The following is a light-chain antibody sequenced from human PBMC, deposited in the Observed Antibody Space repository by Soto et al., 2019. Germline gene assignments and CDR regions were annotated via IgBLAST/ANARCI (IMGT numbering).Light chain of an antibody. CDR2: DVS. Sequence: QSALTQPASVSGSPGQSITISCTGTSSDVGGYNYVSWYQQHPGTAPKLMIYDVSNRPSGVSNRFSGSKSGNTASLTISGLHAEDEDDYYCSSYTTIGSLVFGGGTKLTVL. V-gene: IGLV2-14*01. J-gene: IGLJ2*01. CDR3: SSYTTIGSLV. CDR1: SSDVGGYNY.